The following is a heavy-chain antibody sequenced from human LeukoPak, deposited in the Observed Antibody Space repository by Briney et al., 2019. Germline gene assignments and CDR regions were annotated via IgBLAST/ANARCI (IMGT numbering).Heavy chain of an antibody. D-gene: IGHD4-23*01. CDR3: ARHDTVVTWGFDH. CDR2: IYYSGST. V-gene: IGHV4-39*01. CDR1: GGSISSSSYY. J-gene: IGHJ4*02. Sequence: SETLSLTCTVSGGSISSSSYYWGWIRQPPGKGLEWIGSIYYSGSTYYNPSLKSRVTISVDTSKNQFSLKLSSVTAADTAVYYCARHDTVVTWGFDHWGQGTPVTVSS.